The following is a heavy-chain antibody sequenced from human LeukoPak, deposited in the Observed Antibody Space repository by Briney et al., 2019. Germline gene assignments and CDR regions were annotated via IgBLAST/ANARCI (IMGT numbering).Heavy chain of an antibody. D-gene: IGHD3-22*01. CDR3: ARSNRGQTSGYTWGSWFDP. V-gene: IGHV4-59*08. Sequence: SETLSLTCTVSGGSISSYYWSWIRQPPGKGLEWIGYIYYSGSTNYNPSLKSRVAISVDTSKNQFSLKLSSVTAADTAVYYCARSNRGQTSGYTWGSWFDPWGQGTLVTVSS. CDR2: IYYSGST. CDR1: GGSISSYY. J-gene: IGHJ5*02.